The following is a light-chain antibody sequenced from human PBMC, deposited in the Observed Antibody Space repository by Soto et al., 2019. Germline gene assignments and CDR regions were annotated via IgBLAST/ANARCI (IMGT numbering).Light chain of an antibody. CDR3: AAWDDGLNGYV. V-gene: IGLV1-44*01. CDR1: TSNIGSNT. J-gene: IGLJ1*01. Sequence: QSVRTQPPSASGTAGQRVTISCSGSTSNIGSNTVNWYQQLPGTAPRTLIYSNNQRPSGVPDRFSGSKSGTSGSLAISGLLSEDEADYYCAAWDDGLNGYVFGTGTKATVL. CDR2: SNN.